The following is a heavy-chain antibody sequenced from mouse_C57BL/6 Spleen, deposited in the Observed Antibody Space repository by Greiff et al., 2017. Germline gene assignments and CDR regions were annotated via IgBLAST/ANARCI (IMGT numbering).Heavy chain of an antibody. Sequence: EVQLQESGPELVKPGASVKISCKASGYTFTDYYMNWVKQSPGKSLEWIGDINPNNGGTSYNQKFKGKATLTVDKSSITAYMELRSLTSEDSAVYYCARRRQLMDYWGQGTSVTGSS. CDR3: ARRRQLMDY. V-gene: IGHV1-26*01. CDR1: GYTFTDYY. CDR2: INPNNGGT. D-gene: IGHD3-2*01. J-gene: IGHJ4*01.